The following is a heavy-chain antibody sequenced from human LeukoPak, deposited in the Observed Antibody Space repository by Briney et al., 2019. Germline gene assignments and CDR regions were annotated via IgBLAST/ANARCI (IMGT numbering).Heavy chain of an antibody. CDR3: ARDLGSDSSGSLRAFDI. CDR1: GGSISSGGYY. V-gene: IGHV4-31*03. CDR2: IYYSGST. J-gene: IGHJ3*02. Sequence: PSETLSLTCTVSGGSISSGGYYWSWIRQHPGKGLEWIGYIYYSGSTYYNPSLKSRVTISVDTSKNQFSLKLSSVTAADTAVYYCARDLGSDSSGSLRAFDIWGQGTMVTVSS. D-gene: IGHD3-22*01.